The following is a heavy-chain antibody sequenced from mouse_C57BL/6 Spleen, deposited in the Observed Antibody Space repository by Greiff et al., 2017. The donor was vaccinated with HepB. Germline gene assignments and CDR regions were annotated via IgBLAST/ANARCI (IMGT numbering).Heavy chain of an antibody. Sequence: EVQRVESGEGLVKPGGSLKLSCAASGFTFSSYAMSWVRQTPEKRLEWVAYISSGGDYIYYADTVKGRFTISRDNARNTLYLQMSSLKSEDTAMYYCTRGEGTGVASGAMDYWGQGTSVTVSS. J-gene: IGHJ4*01. D-gene: IGHD1-1*01. CDR2: ISSGGDYI. CDR1: GFTFSSYA. V-gene: IGHV5-9-1*02. CDR3: TRGEGTGVASGAMDY.